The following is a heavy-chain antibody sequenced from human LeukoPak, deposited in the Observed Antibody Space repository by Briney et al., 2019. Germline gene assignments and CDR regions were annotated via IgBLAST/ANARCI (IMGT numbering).Heavy chain of an antibody. D-gene: IGHD6-19*01. CDR2: ISTSSSYI. CDR3: ARGASVVAGNDNAFDI. J-gene: IGHJ3*02. CDR1: GFTFRNHG. Sequence: PGGSLRLSCVFSGFTFRNHGMHWVRQAPGKGLEWVSSISTSSSYIYYADSVKGRFTISRDNARNSLYLQMNSLRAEDTAVYYCARGASVVAGNDNAFDIWGQGTMVTVSS. V-gene: IGHV3-21*01.